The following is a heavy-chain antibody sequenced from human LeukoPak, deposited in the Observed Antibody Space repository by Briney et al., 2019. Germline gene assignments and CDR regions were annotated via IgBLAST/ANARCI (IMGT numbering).Heavy chain of an antibody. V-gene: IGHV4-34*01. CDR2: IYHSGST. Sequence: SETLSLTCAVYGGSFSGYYWSWIRQPPGKGLEWIGYIYHSGSTYYNPSLKSRVTISVDRSKNQFSLNLNSVTAADTAVYYCARGTYSSSWLCDYWGQGTLVTVSS. J-gene: IGHJ4*02. CDR3: ARGTYSSSWLCDY. D-gene: IGHD6-13*01. CDR1: GGSFSGYY.